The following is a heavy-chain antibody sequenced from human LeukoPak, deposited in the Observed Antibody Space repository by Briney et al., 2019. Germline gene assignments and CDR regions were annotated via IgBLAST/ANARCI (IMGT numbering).Heavy chain of an antibody. CDR3: ARGNYYDRGYYFDC. CDR2: ITPSGGST. Sequence: ASVKVSCKASGYTFTTYYMHWVRQAPGQGLEWMGIITPSGGSTSYAQKFQGRVTITADKSTSTAYMELSSLRSEDTAVYYCARGNYYDRGYYFDCWGQGTLVTVSS. J-gene: IGHJ4*02. D-gene: IGHD3-22*01. CDR1: GYTFTTYY. V-gene: IGHV1-46*01.